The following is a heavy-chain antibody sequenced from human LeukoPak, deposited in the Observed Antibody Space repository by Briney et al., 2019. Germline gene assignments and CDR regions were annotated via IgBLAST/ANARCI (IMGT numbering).Heavy chain of an antibody. CDR1: GFTFSSYA. Sequence: GGSLRLSCAATGFTFSSYAMNWVRQAPGKGLEWVSYISSSSSTIYYADSVKGRFTISRDNAKNSLYLQMNSLRAEDTAVYYCARDSCSSTSCYSQYYYYGMDVWGQGTTVTVSS. CDR3: ARDSCSSTSCYSQYYYYGMDV. CDR2: ISSSSSTI. V-gene: IGHV3-48*01. J-gene: IGHJ6*02. D-gene: IGHD2-2*01.